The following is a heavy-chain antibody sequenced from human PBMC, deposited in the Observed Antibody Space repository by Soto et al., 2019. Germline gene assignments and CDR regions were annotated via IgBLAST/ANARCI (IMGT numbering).Heavy chain of an antibody. Sequence: GASVKVCCKASGGTFSSYAISWVRQAPGQGLEWMGGIIPIFGTANYAQKFQGRVTITADKSTSTAYMELSNLRSEDTAVYYCARGASTGRGGMDVWGQGTTVTVSS. CDR1: GGTFSSYA. V-gene: IGHV1-69*06. CDR2: IIPIFGTA. CDR3: ARGASTGRGGMDV. J-gene: IGHJ6*02. D-gene: IGHD1-1*01.